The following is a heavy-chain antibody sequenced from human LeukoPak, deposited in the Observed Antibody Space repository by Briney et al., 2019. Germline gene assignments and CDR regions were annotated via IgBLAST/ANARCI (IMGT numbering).Heavy chain of an antibody. D-gene: IGHD3-3*01. CDR3: AKVGRGVVLRFLEWLFDFDY. V-gene: IGHV3-23*01. Sequence: GGSLRLSCAASGFTFSSYAMSWVRQAPGKGLEWVSAISGSGGSTYYADSVKGRFTISRDNSKNTLYLQMNSLRAEDTAVYYCAKVGRGVVLRFLEWLFDFDYWGQGTLVTVSS. CDR1: GFTFSSYA. CDR2: ISGSGGST. J-gene: IGHJ4*02.